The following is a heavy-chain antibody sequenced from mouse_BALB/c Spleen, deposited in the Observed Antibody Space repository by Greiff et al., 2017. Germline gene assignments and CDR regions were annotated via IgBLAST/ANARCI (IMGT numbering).Heavy chain of an antibody. CDR2: IYPGSGST. CDR1: GYTFTSYW. CDR3: TGYGSSYYFDY. D-gene: IGHD1-1*01. J-gene: IGHJ2*01. V-gene: IGHV1S22*01. Sequence: LQQPGSELVRPGASVKLSCKASGYTFTSYWMHWVKQRPGQGLEWIGNIYPGSGSTNYDEKFKSKATLTVDTSSSTAYMQLSSLTSEDSAVYYCTGYGSSYYFDYWGQGTTLTVSS.